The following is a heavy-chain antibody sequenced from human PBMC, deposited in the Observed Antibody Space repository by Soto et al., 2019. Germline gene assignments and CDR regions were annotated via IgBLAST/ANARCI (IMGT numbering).Heavy chain of an antibody. CDR1: GYTFTSYY. CDR2: INPSGGST. D-gene: IGHD5-18*01. CDR3: ARDRGYSNGYSWFDP. V-gene: IGHV1-46*01. Sequence: ASVKVSCKASGYTFTSYYMHWVRQAPGQGLEWMGIINPSGGSTTYAQKFQGRVTMTRDTSTSTVYVELSRLRSEDTAVSYCARDRGYSNGYSWFDPWGQGTLVTVSS. J-gene: IGHJ5*02.